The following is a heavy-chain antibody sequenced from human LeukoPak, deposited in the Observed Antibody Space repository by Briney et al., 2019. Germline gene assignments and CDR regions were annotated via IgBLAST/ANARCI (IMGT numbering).Heavy chain of an antibody. CDR2: IYTSGST. V-gene: IGHV4-4*07. CDR1: WGPIRSHF. CDR3: ARGRRIAAYGGYYYGMDV. J-gene: IGHJ6*02. D-gene: IGHD6-6*01. Sequence: SETLSLTCSVSWGPIRSHFGSWLRQPAGKGLEGIGRIYTSGSTNYYPSLKSRVTMSVDTSKSQFTLKLSSVTAADTAVYYCARGRRIAAYGGYYYGMDVWGQGTTVTVSS.